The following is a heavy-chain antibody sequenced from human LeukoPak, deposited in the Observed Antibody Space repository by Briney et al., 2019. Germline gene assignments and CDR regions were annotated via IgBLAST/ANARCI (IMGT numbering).Heavy chain of an antibody. CDR3: GRDNYGSIDF. CDR2: MNHDGTIT. CDR1: GFTFPTYW. D-gene: IGHD3-10*01. V-gene: IGHV3-74*01. Sequence: PGGSLRLSCSASGFTFPTYWMIWVRQVPGEGLVYVSHMNHDGTITNYADSVKGRFTMPRDNARSTVFLQMDSLRAEDTAVYYCGRDNYGSIDFWGQGVLVTVSS. J-gene: IGHJ4*02.